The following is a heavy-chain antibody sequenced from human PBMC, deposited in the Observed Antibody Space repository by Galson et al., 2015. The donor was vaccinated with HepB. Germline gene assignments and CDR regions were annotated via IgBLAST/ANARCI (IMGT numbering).Heavy chain of an antibody. CDR3: ARRVVALKWDYYYYYMDV. D-gene: IGHD2-2*01. Sequence: SLRLSCAASGFTFSSYWMSWVRQAPGKGLEWVANIKQDGSEKYYVDSVKGRFTISRDNAKNSLYLQMNSLRAEDTAVYYCARRVVALKWDYYYYYMDVWGKGTTVTVSS. V-gene: IGHV3-7*01. CDR1: GFTFSSYW. J-gene: IGHJ6*03. CDR2: IKQDGSEK.